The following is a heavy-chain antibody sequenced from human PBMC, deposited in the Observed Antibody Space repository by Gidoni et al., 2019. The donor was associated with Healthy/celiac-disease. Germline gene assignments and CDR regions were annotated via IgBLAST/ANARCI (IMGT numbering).Heavy chain of an antibody. CDR2: INPSGGST. Sequence: QVQLVQSGAEVKKPGASVKVSCKASGYTFTSYYMHWVRQAPGQGLEWMGIINPSGGSTSYAKKFQGRVTMTRDTSTSTVYMELSSLRSEDTAVYYCARERPGRAQKPPSITVTTEGSWFDPWGQGTLVTVSS. CDR1: GYTFTSYY. CDR3: ARERPGRAQKPPSITVTTEGSWFDP. V-gene: IGHV1-46*01. J-gene: IGHJ5*02. D-gene: IGHD4-17*01.